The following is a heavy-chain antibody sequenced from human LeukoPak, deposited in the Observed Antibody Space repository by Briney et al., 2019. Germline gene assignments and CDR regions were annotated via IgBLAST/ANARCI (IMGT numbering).Heavy chain of an antibody. Sequence: ASVKVSCKVSGYTLTELSMHWVRQAPGKGLEWMGGFDPEDGETIYAQKFQGRVTMTEDTSTDTAYMELSSLRSEDTAVYYCATDLCSSTSCYGWFDPWGREPWSPSPQ. CDR1: GYTLTELS. CDR3: ATDLCSSTSCYGWFDP. CDR2: FDPEDGET. V-gene: IGHV1-24*01. D-gene: IGHD2-2*01. J-gene: IGHJ5*02.